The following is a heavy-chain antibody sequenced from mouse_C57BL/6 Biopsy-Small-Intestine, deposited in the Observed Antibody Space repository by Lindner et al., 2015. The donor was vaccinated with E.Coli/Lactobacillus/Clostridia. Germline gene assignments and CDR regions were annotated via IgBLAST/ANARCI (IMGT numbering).Heavy chain of an antibody. D-gene: IGHD4-1*01. CDR2: ISSGSSTI. V-gene: IGHV5-17*01. J-gene: IGHJ2*01. CDR1: GFTFSDYG. Sequence: VQLQESGGGLVKPGGSRKLSCAASGFTFSDYGMFWVRQAPEKGLEWIAYISSGSSTIHYADTVKGRFTISRDNAKNTLFLQMTSLRSEDTAMYYCARRDWEGYYFDYWGQGTTLTVSS. CDR3: ARRDWEGYYFDY.